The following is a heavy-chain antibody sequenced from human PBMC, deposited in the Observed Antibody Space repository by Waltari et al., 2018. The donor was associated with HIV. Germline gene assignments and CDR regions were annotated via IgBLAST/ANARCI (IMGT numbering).Heavy chain of an antibody. D-gene: IGHD3-22*01. J-gene: IGHJ4*02. CDR2: INLNSGDT. Sequence: QVQLVQSGAEVKKPGASVKVSCKASGYTFTASYMPWVRQAPGQGLEWMGRINLNSGDTNYGQKFQGRVTMTRDTSISTAYMELSRLRSDDTAVYYCARDSYYYDSSGFFPDFWGQGTLVTVSS. CDR3: ARDSYYYDSSGFFPDF. V-gene: IGHV1-2*06. CDR1: GYTFTASY.